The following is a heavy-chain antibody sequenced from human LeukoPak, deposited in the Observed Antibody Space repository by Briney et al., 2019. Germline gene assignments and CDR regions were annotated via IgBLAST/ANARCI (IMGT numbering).Heavy chain of an antibody. J-gene: IGHJ5*02. Sequence: ASVKVSCKASEGTFSSYAISWVRQAPGQGLEWMGRIIPILGIANYAQKFQGRVTITADKSTSTAYMELSSLRSEDTAVYYCAREPQDIVVLPTWFDPWGQRTLVTVSS. CDR3: AREPQDIVVLPTWFDP. CDR2: IIPILGIA. V-gene: IGHV1-69*04. CDR1: EGTFSSYA. D-gene: IGHD2-2*01.